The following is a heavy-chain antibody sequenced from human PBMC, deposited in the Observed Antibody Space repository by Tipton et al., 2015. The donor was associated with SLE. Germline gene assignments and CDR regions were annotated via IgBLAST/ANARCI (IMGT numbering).Heavy chain of an antibody. D-gene: IGHD1-26*01. V-gene: IGHV4-34*01. Sequence: LRLSCALYGGSLNGYYWSWIRQPPGKGLEWIGEINHSGSTNYNPSLKSRVTISVDTSKNQFSLKLSSVTAADTAVYYCARGHIGWGFDPWGQGTLVTVSS. CDR1: GGSLNGYY. J-gene: IGHJ5*02. CDR2: INHSGST. CDR3: ARGHIGWGFDP.